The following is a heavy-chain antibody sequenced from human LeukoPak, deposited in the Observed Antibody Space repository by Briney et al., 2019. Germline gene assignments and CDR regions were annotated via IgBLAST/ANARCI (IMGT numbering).Heavy chain of an antibody. CDR2: ISTYNGNT. CDR1: GYTFTSYG. Sequence: ASVKVSCKASGYTFTSYGISWVRQAPGQELEWMGWISTYNGNTNYAQKLQGRVTMTTDTSTSTAYMELRSLRSDDTAVYYCARDTCSGGSCYLGNYWGQGTLVTVSS. CDR3: ARDTCSGGSCYLGNY. D-gene: IGHD2-15*01. J-gene: IGHJ4*02. V-gene: IGHV1-18*01.